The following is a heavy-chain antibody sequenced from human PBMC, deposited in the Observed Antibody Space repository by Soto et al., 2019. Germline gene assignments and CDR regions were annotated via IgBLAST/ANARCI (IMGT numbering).Heavy chain of an antibody. CDR2: IYYSGST. Sequence: SETLSLTCTVSGGSISSYYWSWIRQPPGKGLEWIGYIYYSGSTNYNPSLKSRVTISVDTSKNQFSLKLSSVTAADTAVYYCARGAWGGKRYYDSSGYPLPNSYYGMHVWGQVTTVTVYS. D-gene: IGHD3-22*01. CDR3: ARGAWGGKRYYDSSGYPLPNSYYGMHV. CDR1: GGSISSYY. V-gene: IGHV4-59*01. J-gene: IGHJ6*02.